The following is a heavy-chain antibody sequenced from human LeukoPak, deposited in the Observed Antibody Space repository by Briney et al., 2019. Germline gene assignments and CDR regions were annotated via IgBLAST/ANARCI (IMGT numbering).Heavy chain of an antibody. V-gene: IGHV1-46*01. J-gene: IGHJ4*02. CDR1: GYTFTSYY. CDR2: INPSGGST. D-gene: IGHD2-2*01. Sequence: ASVKVSCKASGYTFTSYYMHWVRQAPGQGLEWMGIINPSGGSTSYAQKFQGRVTMTRDMSTSTVYMELSSLRSEDTAVYYCARDAYCSSTSCYRGALLDYWGQGTLVTVSS. CDR3: ARDAYCSSTSCYRGALLDY.